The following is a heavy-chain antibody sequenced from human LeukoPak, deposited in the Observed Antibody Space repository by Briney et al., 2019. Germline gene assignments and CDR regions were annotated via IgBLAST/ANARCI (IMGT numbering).Heavy chain of an antibody. J-gene: IGHJ1*01. Sequence: SETLSLTCAVYGGSFSGYYWSWIRQPPGKGLEWIGEINHSGSTNYNPSLKSRVTISVDTSKNQFSLKLSSVTAADTAVYYCAGSEYSSSSDRGEYFQHWGQGTLVTVSS. D-gene: IGHD6-6*01. V-gene: IGHV4-34*01. CDR1: GGSFSGYY. CDR3: AGSEYSSSSDRGEYFQH. CDR2: INHSGST.